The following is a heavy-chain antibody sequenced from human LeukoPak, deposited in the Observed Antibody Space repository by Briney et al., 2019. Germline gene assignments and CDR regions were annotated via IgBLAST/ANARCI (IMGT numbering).Heavy chain of an antibody. D-gene: IGHD5-18*01. CDR3: AKDRGGYSYGP. Sequence: PSQTLSLTCTVSGGSISSGDSYWSWIRQPPGKGLEWIGEINHSGSTNYNPSLKSRVTISVDTSKNQFSLKVYSVTAADTAVYYCAKDRGGYSYGPWGQGTLVTVSS. V-gene: IGHV4-30-4*08. CDR2: INHSGST. J-gene: IGHJ5*02. CDR1: GGSISSGDSY.